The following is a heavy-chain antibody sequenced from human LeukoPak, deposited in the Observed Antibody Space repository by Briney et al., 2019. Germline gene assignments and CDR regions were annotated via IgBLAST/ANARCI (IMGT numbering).Heavy chain of an antibody. Sequence: GSLRLSCAASGFSFTSYWMNWVRQAPGKGLEWVANIKYDGSEKNYVGSVKGRFTISSDNAKKSLYLQMDSLRAEDTAVYYCARRNLFDYWGQGALVIVSS. CDR3: ARRNLFDY. V-gene: IGHV3-7*01. D-gene: IGHD2/OR15-2a*01. CDR2: IKYDGSEK. J-gene: IGHJ4*02. CDR1: GFSFTSYW.